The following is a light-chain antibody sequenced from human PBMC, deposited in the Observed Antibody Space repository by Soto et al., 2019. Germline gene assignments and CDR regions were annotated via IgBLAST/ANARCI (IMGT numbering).Light chain of an antibody. V-gene: IGKV3-15*01. CDR2: GAS. CDR3: QQYNNWPLT. J-gene: IGKJ4*01. CDR1: QSVSSN. Sequence: EIVMTQSPATLSVSPGERATLSCRASQSVSSNLAWYQQKPGQPPRLLIYGASTRATGIPARFSGSGSGTEFTLTISSLKSEDIAVYYCQQYNNWPLTFGGGTKVEIK.